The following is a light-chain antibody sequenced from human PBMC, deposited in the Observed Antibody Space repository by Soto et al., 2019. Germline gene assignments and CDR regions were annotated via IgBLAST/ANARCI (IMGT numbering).Light chain of an antibody. CDR1: QSVSSN. V-gene: IGKV3-15*01. CDR2: GAS. Sequence: EIVMTQSPATLSVSPGERATLSCRASQSVSSNLAWYQQKPGQAPRLLIYGASTRATGIPARFSGSGSGTEFTLTISSLQSEDFEVYYCQQYNNWWGTFGQGTKVDIK. J-gene: IGKJ1*01. CDR3: QQYNNWWGT.